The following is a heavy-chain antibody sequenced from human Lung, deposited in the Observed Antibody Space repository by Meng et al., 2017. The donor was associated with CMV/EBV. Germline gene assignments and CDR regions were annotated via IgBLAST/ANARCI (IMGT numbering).Heavy chain of an antibody. V-gene: IGHV4-4*02. Sequence: QMQRLASGEGLGKPSCTRSLTCAVLGGSISISTWCSGVRQPPGKGLEWIGNIYHSGGTNYHPSFRGRVIISLDKSKNQFSMTLRSLTAADTAVYYCARDPYATGWAAWGQGTLVTVSS. CDR1: GGSISISTW. D-gene: IGHD6-19*01. J-gene: IGHJ4*02. CDR2: IYHSGGT. CDR3: ARDPYATGWAA.